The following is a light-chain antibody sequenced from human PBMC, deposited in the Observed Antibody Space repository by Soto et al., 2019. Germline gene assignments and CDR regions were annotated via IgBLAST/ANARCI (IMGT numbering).Light chain of an antibody. CDR3: AAWDDSLSGHYV. CDR1: RSNIGYNY. Sequence: QSMLTQPPSASGTPGQRITISCSGSRSNIGYNYVYWYQQLPGTAPKLLIYRNNQRPSGVPDRFSGSKSGTSASLAISGLRSEDEADYYCAAWDDSLSGHYVFATGTKLTVL. J-gene: IGLJ1*01. V-gene: IGLV1-47*01. CDR2: RNN.